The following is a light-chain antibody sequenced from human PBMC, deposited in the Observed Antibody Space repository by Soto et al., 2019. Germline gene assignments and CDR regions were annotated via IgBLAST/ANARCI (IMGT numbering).Light chain of an antibody. CDR2: EVS. CDR3: SSYTSSRAYV. Sequence: QSVLTQPASVSGSPEQSITISCTGTSSDVGGYNYVSWYQQQSGKAPKLMIHEVSNRPSGVSNRFSGSKSGNTASLTISGLQAEDEADYYCSSYTSSRAYVFGIGTKLTVL. V-gene: IGLV2-14*01. CDR1: SSDVGGYNY. J-gene: IGLJ1*01.